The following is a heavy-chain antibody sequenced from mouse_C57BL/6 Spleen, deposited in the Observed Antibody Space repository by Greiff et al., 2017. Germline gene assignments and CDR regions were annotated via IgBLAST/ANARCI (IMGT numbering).Heavy chain of an antibody. J-gene: IGHJ1*03. D-gene: IGHD2-3*01. CDR1: GYTFTSYW. V-gene: IGHV1-72*01. Sequence: VQLQQPGAELVKPGASVKLSCKASGYTFTSYWMHWVKQRPGRGLEWIGRIDPNSGGTNYNEKFKSKATLTVDKPSSTAYMQLSSLTSEDSAVLYYAVSYDGYYGGYWDVWGKGTPVTVSA. CDR3: AVSYDGYYGGYWDV. CDR2: IDPNSGGT.